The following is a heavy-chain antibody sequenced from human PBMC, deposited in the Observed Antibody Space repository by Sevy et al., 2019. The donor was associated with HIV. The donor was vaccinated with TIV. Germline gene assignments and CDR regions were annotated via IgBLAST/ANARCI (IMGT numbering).Heavy chain of an antibody. CDR2: IMPIFGSP. CDR1: GGTFSNYA. D-gene: IGHD4-17*01. Sequence: ASVKVSCKASGGTFSNYAISWVRQAPGQGLEWMGVIMPIFGSPNYAQKFQGRVTITADESTSTAYMDLISLRSEDTAVYYCARVTGTVTSLYFFYYWGQGTLVTVSS. V-gene: IGHV1-69*13. CDR3: ARVTGTVTSLYFFYY. J-gene: IGHJ4*02.